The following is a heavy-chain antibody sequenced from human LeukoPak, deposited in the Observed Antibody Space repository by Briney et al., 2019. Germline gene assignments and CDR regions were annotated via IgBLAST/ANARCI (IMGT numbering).Heavy chain of an antibody. J-gene: IGHJ6*03. D-gene: IGHD2-2*01. CDR1: GYTFTSYG. Sequence: GASVKVSCKASGYTFTSYGISWVRQAPGQGLEWMGWISAYNGNTNYAQKLQGRVTMTTDTSTSTAYMELRSLRSDDTAVYYCARDLYIAVVPAATYYYYYYMDVWGKGTTVTVSS. V-gene: IGHV1-18*01. CDR2: ISAYNGNT. CDR3: ARDLYIAVVPAATYYYYYYMDV.